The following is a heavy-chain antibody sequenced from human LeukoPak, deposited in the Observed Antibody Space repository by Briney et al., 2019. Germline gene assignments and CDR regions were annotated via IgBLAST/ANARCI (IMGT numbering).Heavy chain of an antibody. CDR2: ISAYNGNT. D-gene: IGHD3-9*01. J-gene: IGHJ4*02. Sequence: ASVKVSCKASGGTFSSYAISWVRQAPGQGLEWMGWISAYNGNTNYAQKLQGRVTMTTDTSTSTAYMELRSLRSDDTAVYYCARDRLYDILTGYYHEGIDYWGQGTLVTVSS. CDR1: GGTFSSYA. CDR3: ARDRLYDILTGYYHEGIDY. V-gene: IGHV1-18*01.